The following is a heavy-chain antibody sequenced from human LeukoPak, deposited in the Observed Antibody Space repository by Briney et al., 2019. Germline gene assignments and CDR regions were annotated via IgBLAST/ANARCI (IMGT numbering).Heavy chain of an antibody. Sequence: PSETLSLTCTVSGGSISSGGYYWSWIRQHPGKGLEWIGYIYYSGSTYYNPSLKSRVTISVDTSKNQFSLKLSSVTAADTAVYYCARDAVTGYSSGWYDLDYWGQGTLVTVSS. D-gene: IGHD6-19*01. CDR1: GGSISSGGYY. CDR3: ARDAVTGYSSGWYDLDY. J-gene: IGHJ4*02. V-gene: IGHV4-31*03. CDR2: IYYSGST.